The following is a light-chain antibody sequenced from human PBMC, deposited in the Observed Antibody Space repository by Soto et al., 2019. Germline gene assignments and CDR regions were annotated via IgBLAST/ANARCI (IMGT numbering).Light chain of an antibody. CDR2: GAS. V-gene: IGKV3-15*01. CDR1: QSVSNN. J-gene: IGKJ1*01. Sequence: EIVMTQSPATLSVSPGERATLSCRASQSVSNNLDWYQQKPGQSPRLLIYGASTRATGIPARFNGSGSGTEFTLTISSLQSEDFAIYYCQQYNNWPRTFGQGTKVEIK. CDR3: QQYNNWPRT.